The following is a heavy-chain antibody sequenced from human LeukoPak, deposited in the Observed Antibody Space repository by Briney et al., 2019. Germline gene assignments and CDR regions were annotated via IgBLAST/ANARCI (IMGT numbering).Heavy chain of an antibody. J-gene: IGHJ5*02. CDR2: IYHSGST. CDR1: GYSISSGYY. V-gene: IGHV4-38-2*02. D-gene: IGHD6-13*01. Sequence: SETLSHTCTVSGYSISSGYYWGWIRPPPGKGLEWIGSIYHSGSTYYNPSLKSRVTISVDTSKNQFSLKLSSVTAADTAVYYCAGTRRGNWFDPWGQGTLVTVSS. CDR3: AGTRRGNWFDP.